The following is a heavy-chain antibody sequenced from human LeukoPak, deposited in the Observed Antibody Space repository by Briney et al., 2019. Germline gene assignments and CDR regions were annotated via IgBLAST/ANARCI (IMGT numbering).Heavy chain of an antibody. CDR1: GYTFTGYY. V-gene: IGHV1-2*02. J-gene: IGHJ6*03. CDR2: INPNSGGT. Sequence: ASVKVSCKASGYTFTGYYMHWVRQAPGQGLEWMGWINPNSGGTNYAQKFQGRVTMTRDTSISTAYMELSRLRSDDTAVYYCARVLQRGFYYYYMDVWGKGTTVTVSS. CDR3: ARVLQRGFYYYYMDV. D-gene: IGHD6-25*01.